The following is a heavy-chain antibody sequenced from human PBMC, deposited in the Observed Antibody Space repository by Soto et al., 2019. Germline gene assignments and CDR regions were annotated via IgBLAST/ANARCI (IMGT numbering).Heavy chain of an antibody. Sequence: QVQLVESGGCVVQPGRSLRLSCAAAGFTFSNYGMHWVRQAPGKGLEWVAVISFDGRKKNYADSVKGRFTVSRDNSKNTLYLQMNSLRAEDTAVYYCAKDSSAYLYYFDCWGQGTQVIVSS. CDR3: AKDSSAYLYYFDC. CDR2: ISFDGRKK. D-gene: IGHD3-22*01. V-gene: IGHV3-30*18. CDR1: GFTFSNYG. J-gene: IGHJ4*02.